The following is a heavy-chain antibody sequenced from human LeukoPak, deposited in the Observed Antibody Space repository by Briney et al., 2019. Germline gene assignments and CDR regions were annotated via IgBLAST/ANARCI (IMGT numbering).Heavy chain of an antibody. CDR3: ARAHRAWRGAFDI. J-gene: IGHJ3*02. D-gene: IGHD3-10*01. CDR1: GFTFSSYW. V-gene: IGHV3-48*04. Sequence: GGSLRLSCAASGFTFSSYWMSWVRQAPGKGLEWVSYISSSGSTIYYADSVKGRFTISRDNAKNSLYLQMNSLRAEDTAVYYCARAHRAWRGAFDIWGQGTMVTVSS. CDR2: ISSSGSTI.